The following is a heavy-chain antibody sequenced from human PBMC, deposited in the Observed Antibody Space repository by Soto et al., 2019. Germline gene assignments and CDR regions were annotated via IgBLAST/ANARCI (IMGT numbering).Heavy chain of an antibody. D-gene: IGHD2-15*01. Sequence: EVQLVESGGGLVKPRGSLRLSCAASGFTFSSYSMNWVRQAPGKGLEWVSSISSSSSYIYYADSVKGRFTISRDNAKNSLYLQMNSLRAEDTAVYYCAGGPRYCSGGSCYSYYYYGMDVWGQGTTVTVSS. CDR1: GFTFSSYS. J-gene: IGHJ6*02. CDR2: ISSSSSYI. V-gene: IGHV3-21*01. CDR3: AGGPRYCSGGSCYSYYYYGMDV.